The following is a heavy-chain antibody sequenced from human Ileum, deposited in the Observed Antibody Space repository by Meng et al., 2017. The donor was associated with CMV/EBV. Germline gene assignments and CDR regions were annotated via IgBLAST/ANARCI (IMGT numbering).Heavy chain of an antibody. V-gene: IGHV1-2*02. CDR3: AREKKVGAKTIDY. D-gene: IGHD1-26*01. J-gene: IGHJ4*02. Sequence: KTSGYTFTGYYMHWVRQAPGQGLEWMGWINSNGGGTNYAQKFQGRVTMTRDTSISTAYMELSRLRSDDTAVYYCAREKKVGAKTIDYWGQGTLVTVSS. CDR1: GYTFTGYY. CDR2: INSNGGGT.